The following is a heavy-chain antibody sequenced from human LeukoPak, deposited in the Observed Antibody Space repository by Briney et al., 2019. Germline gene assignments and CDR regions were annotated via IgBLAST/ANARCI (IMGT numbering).Heavy chain of an antibody. D-gene: IGHD6-6*01. CDR3: AKEEYSSSYDY. J-gene: IGHJ4*02. Sequence: GGSLRLSCAASGFTFSSYAMSWVRQAPGKGLEWVSGISGSGGSTKYADSVKGRFTISRDNSKNKLYLQMNSLRAEDTAVYYCAKEEYSSSYDYWGQGTLVTVSS. CDR1: GFTFSSYA. V-gene: IGHV3-23*01. CDR2: ISGSGGST.